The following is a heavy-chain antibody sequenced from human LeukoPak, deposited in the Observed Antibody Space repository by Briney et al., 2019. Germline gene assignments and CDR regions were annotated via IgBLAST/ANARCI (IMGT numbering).Heavy chain of an antibody. CDR2: VTPNSGGT. D-gene: IGHD3-10*01. CDR3: ARGATYYYGSGSPRSWFDP. V-gene: IGHV1-2*02. J-gene: IGHJ5*02. Sequence: GASVKVSCKASGYTFTGYYMHWVRQAPGQGLEWMGWVTPNSGGTNYAQRFQGRVTMTRDTSISTAYMELNRLRSDDTAVYYCARGATYYYGSGSPRSWFDPWGQGTLVTVSS. CDR1: GYTFTGYY.